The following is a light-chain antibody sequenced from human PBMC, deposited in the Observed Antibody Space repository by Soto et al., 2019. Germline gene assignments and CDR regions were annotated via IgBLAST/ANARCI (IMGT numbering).Light chain of an antibody. Sequence: IQMPQSTSTLSGSVLYISPITGLASQTISSWLAWYQQKPGKAPKLLIYKASTLQSGVPSRFSGSGSGTDFTLTISCLQSEDFATYYCQKYYSYPPTFGQGTKVDIK. V-gene: IGKV1-5*03. CDR1: QTISSW. J-gene: IGKJ1*01. CDR2: KAS. CDR3: QKYYSYPPT.